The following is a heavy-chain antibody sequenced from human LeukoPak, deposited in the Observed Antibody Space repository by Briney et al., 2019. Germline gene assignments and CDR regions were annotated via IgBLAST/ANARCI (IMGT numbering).Heavy chain of an antibody. CDR1: GYSFSTYA. CDR2: INAGNGVT. CDR3: ARGVHYYGSGSYYNGFDY. J-gene: IGHJ4*02. D-gene: IGHD3-10*01. V-gene: IGHV1-3*01. Sequence: ASVKVSCKASGYSFSTYAMHWVRQAPGQGLEWMGWINAGNGVTKYSPKFQDRFTITRDTSASTAYMELSGLRSEDTAVYYCARGVHYYGSGSYYNGFDYWGQGTLVTVSS.